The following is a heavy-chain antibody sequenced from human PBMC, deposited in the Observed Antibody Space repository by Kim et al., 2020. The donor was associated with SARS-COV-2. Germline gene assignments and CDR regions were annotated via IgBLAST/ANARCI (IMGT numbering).Heavy chain of an antibody. Sequence: GGSLRLSCAASGFTFSSYSMNWVRQAPGKGLEWVSSISSSSSYIYYADSVKGRFTISRDNAKNSLYLQMNSLRAEDTAVYYCARDLVSSKNWYSSSWYGKELNWFDPWGQGTLVTVSS. V-gene: IGHV3-21*01. CDR3: ARDLVSSKNWYSSSWYGKELNWFDP. CDR1: GFTFSSYS. D-gene: IGHD6-13*01. CDR2: ISSSSSYI. J-gene: IGHJ5*02.